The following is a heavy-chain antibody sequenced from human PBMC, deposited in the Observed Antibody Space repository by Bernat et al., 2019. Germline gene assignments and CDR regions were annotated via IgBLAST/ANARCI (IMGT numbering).Heavy chain of an antibody. V-gene: IGHV3-48*03. CDR2: ISSSGSTI. J-gene: IGHJ6*03. Sequence: EVQLVESGGGLVQPGGSLRLSCAASGFSFSSYEMNWVRQAPGKGLEWVSYISSSGSTIYYADSVKGRFTISRDNAKNSLYLQMNSLRAEDTAVYYCAREGSDLWSGSHYMDVWGKGTTVTVSS. CDR1: GFSFSSYE. D-gene: IGHD3-3*01. CDR3: AREGSDLWSGSHYMDV.